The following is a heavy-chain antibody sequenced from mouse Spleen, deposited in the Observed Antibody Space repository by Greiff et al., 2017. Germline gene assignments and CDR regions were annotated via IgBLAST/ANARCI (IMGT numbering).Heavy chain of an antibody. CDR1: GYTFTSYW. J-gene: IGHJ2*01. D-gene: IGHD2-5*01. CDR2: IYPGNSDT. V-gene: IGHV1-5*01. Sequence: EVMLVESGTVLARPGASVKMSCKTSGYTFTSYWMHWVKQRPGQGLEWIGAIYPGNSDTSYNQKFKGKAKLTAVTSASTAYMELSSLTNEDSAVYYCTSYSNYVYYFDYWGQGTTLTVSS. CDR3: TSYSNYVYYFDY.